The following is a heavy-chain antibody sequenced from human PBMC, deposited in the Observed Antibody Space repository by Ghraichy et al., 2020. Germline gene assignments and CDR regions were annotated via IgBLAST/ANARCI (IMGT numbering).Heavy chain of an antibody. D-gene: IGHD3-22*01. CDR3: TTETPPYYYDSSGYYPRDY. CDR2: IKSKTDGGTT. J-gene: IGHJ4*01. CDR1: GFTFSNAW. Sequence: GSLNISCAASGFTFSNAWMSWVRQAPGKGLEWVGRIKSKTDGGTTDYAAPVKGRFTISRDDSKNTLYLQMTSLKTEDTDVYYCTTETPPYYYDSSGYYPRDYWGHGTLVTVSS. V-gene: IGHV3-15*01.